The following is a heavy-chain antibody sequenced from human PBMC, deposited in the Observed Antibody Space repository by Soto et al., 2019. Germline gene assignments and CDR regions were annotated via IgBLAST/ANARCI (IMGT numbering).Heavy chain of an antibody. D-gene: IGHD6-13*01. CDR1: GGSISSGGYY. J-gene: IGHJ6*02. CDR3: ARDPGNLPEHYGMDD. Sequence: TLSLTXTVSGGSISSGGYYWSWFRQHPGKGLAWVGYIYYSGSPYYNPSLKSQVTISVATSKTKFSLNLSSVTAAALAVSSCARDPGNLPEHYGMDDWGQGPTVTVSS. CDR2: IYYSGSP. V-gene: IGHV4-31*01.